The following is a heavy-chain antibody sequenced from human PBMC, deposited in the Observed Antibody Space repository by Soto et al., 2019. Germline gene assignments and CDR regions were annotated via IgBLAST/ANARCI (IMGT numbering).Heavy chain of an antibody. CDR3: ATSVNSAVAFDY. D-gene: IGHD5-18*01. V-gene: IGHV1-46*01. J-gene: IGHJ4*02. CDR1: GYTFTHYY. CDR2: INPNGGIT. Sequence: QVQLVQSGAEVKKPGASVRVSCKASGYTFTHYYIHWVRQAPGQGLEWMGIINPNGGITTYAQKFRAGFSMTTDTSTSTVYLEMSSLRSEDSAVYYCATSVNSAVAFDYWGQGTLVTVSS.